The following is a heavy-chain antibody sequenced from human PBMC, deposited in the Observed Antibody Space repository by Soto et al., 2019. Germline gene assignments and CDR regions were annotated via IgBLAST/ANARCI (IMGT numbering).Heavy chain of an antibody. CDR1: GYTFSSYD. D-gene: IGHD2-21*02. CDR2: MNPNSGGS. J-gene: IGHJ4*02. Sequence: GASVKVSCKASGYTFSSYDINWVRQATGQGLEWMGWMNPNSGGSTYAQKFLGRVTMTRDTSTSAVFMELSSLRSADTAVYYCARGGHIAVVTASFDYWGQGTLVTVSS. V-gene: IGHV1-8*01. CDR3: ARGGHIAVVTASFDY.